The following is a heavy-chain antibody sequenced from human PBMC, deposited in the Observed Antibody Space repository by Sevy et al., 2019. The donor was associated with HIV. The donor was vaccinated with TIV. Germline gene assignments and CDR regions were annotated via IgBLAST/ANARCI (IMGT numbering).Heavy chain of an antibody. V-gene: IGHV3-21*01. Sequence: GGSRRLSCAASGFIFSNYNMHWVRQAPGKGLQWVSCISSSSNDIYYADSLKGRFTISRDNAKNSLYLQMNSLRAEDTAVYYCARKMELLVPDYWGQGTLVTVSS. D-gene: IGHD1-7*01. J-gene: IGHJ4*02. CDR2: ISSSSNDI. CDR1: GFIFSNYN. CDR3: ARKMELLVPDY.